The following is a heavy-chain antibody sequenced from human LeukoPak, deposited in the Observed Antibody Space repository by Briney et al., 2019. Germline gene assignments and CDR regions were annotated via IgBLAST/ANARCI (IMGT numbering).Heavy chain of an antibody. V-gene: IGHV4-4*07. CDR3: ARSTMVRPFDP. D-gene: IGHD3-10*01. Sequence: PSETLSLTCTVSGGSISSYYWSWIRQPAGKGLEWIGRVYSSGSTNYNPSLKSRVSISVDTSKNQFSLRLSSVTAADTAVYYCARSTMVRPFDPWGQGTLVTVSS. CDR1: GGSISSYY. J-gene: IGHJ5*02. CDR2: VYSSGST.